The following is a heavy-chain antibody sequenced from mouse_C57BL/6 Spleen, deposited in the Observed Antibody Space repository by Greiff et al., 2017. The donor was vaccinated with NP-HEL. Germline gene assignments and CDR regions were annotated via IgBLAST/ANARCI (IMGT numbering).Heavy chain of an antibody. D-gene: IGHD2-4*01. CDR1: GYAFSSSW. CDR3: AREGDYGGYWYFDV. J-gene: IGHJ1*03. V-gene: IGHV1-82*01. CDR2: IYPGDGDT. Sequence: VQLQQSGPELVKPGASVKISCKASGYAFSSSWMNWVKQRPGKGLEWIGRIYPGDGDTNYNGKFKGKATLTADKSSSTAYMQLSSLTSEDSAVYFGAREGDYGGYWYFDVWGTGTTVTVSS.